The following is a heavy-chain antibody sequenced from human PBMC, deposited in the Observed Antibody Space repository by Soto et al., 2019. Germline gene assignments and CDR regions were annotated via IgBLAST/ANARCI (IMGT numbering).Heavy chain of an antibody. D-gene: IGHD2-2*01. CDR2: ISSNGGST. V-gene: IGHV3-64D*06. Sequence: GRYLRLSCSASGFTFSSYAMHWGRQAPGKGLEYVSAISSNGGSTYYADSVKGRFTISRDNSKNTLYLQMSSLRAEDTAVYYCVKDTEGYCSSTSCPGDFDYWGQGT. CDR3: VKDTEGYCSSTSCPGDFDY. CDR1: GFTFSSYA. J-gene: IGHJ4*02.